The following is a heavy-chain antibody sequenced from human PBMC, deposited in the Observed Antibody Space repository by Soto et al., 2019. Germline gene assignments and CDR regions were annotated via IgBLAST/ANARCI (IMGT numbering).Heavy chain of an antibody. CDR2: IFSNDEK. V-gene: IGHV2-26*01. J-gene: IGHJ6*03. Sequence: QVTLKESGPVLVKPTETLTLTCTVSGFSLSNARMGVSWIRQPPGKALEWLAHIFSNDEKSYSTSLKSRLTISKDTSKRQVVLTMANMDPVDTATYYCARMNYDFWSSYYSPAPLYYYYYMDVWGRGSTVTDSS. CDR1: GFSLSNARMG. CDR3: ARMNYDFWSSYYSPAPLYYYYYMDV. D-gene: IGHD3-3*01.